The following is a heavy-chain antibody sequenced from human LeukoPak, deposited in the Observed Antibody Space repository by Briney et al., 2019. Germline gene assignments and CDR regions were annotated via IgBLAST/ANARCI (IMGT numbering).Heavy chain of an antibody. CDR1: GGSISSSSYY. V-gene: IGHV4-39*01. D-gene: IGHD2-15*01. CDR3: ARRYDVVVVAATPRYWYFDL. J-gene: IGHJ2*01. Sequence: SETLSLTCTVSGGSISSSSYYWGWIRQPPGKGLEWIGSIYYGGSTYYNPSLKSRVTISVDTSKNQFPLKLSSVTAADTAVYYCARRYDVVVVAATPRYWYFDLWGRGTLVTVSS. CDR2: IYYGGST.